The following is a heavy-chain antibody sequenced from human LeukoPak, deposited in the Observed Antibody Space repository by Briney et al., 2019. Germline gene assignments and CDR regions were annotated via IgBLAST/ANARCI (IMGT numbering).Heavy chain of an antibody. V-gene: IGHV3-23*01. CDR1: GFTFINYA. D-gene: IGHD3-9*01. J-gene: IGHJ4*02. CDR2: VTGSGGST. Sequence: GASLRLSCVASGFTFINYAMSWVRQAPGKRLEWVSAVTGSGGSTYYADSVKGRFTISRDNSRNTLFLQMNSLRAEDTAVYYCAKWGDFDILTGYYVSDFWGQGTLVTVSS. CDR3: AKWGDFDILTGYYVSDF.